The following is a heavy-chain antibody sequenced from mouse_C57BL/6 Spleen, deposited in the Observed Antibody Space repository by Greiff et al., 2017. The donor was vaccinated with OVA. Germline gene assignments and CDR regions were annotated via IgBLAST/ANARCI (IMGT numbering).Heavy chain of an antibody. Sequence: VQLQQSGPELVKPGASVKISCKASGYTFTDYYMNWVKQSHGKSLEWIGDINPNNGGTSYNQKFKGKATLTVDKSSSTAYMELRSLTSEDSAVYYCASPQLLTRDYWGQGTSVTVSS. D-gene: IGHD3-1*01. CDR3: ASPQLLTRDY. CDR1: GYTFTDYY. CDR2: INPNNGGT. J-gene: IGHJ4*01. V-gene: IGHV1-26*01.